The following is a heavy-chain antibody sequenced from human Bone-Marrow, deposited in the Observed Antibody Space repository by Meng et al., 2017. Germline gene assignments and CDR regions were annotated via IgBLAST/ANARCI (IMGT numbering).Heavy chain of an antibody. D-gene: IGHD6-13*01. V-gene: IGHV1-8*03. CDR2: MNPNSGNT. CDR3: ARVPYSSSWDTIDYYFDY. Sequence: ASVKVSCKASGYTFTSYAMNWVRQAPGQGLEWMGWMNPNSGNTGYAQKFQGRVTITRNTSISTAYMELSSLRSEDTAVYYCARVPYSSSWDTIDYYFDYWGQGTLVTVSS. CDR1: GYTFTSYA. J-gene: IGHJ4*02.